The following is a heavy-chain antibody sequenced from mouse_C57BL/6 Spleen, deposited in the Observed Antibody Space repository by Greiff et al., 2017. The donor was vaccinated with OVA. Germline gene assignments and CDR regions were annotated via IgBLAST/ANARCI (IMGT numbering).Heavy chain of an antibody. CDR2: ISYDGSN. CDR3: AESDGYLHWYFDV. Sequence: DVQLQESGPGLVKPSQSLSLTCSVTGYSITSGYYWNWIRQFPGNKLEWMGYISYDGSNNYNPSPKNRISITRDPSKNQFFLKLNSVTTEDTATYYCAESDGYLHWYFDVWGTGTTVTVSS. CDR1: GYSITSGYY. J-gene: IGHJ1*03. D-gene: IGHD2-3*01. V-gene: IGHV3-6*01.